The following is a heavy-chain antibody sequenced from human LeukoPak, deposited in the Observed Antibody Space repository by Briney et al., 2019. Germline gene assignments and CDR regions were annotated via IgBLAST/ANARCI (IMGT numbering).Heavy chain of an antibody. D-gene: IGHD3-22*01. Sequence: PSETLSLTCTVSGGSISSYYWSWLRQPPGKGLEWIGYIYYSGSTNYNPSLKSRVTISVGTSKNQFSLKLSSVTAADTAVYYCARGYDSSGYLIDYWGQGTLVTVSS. CDR2: IYYSGST. V-gene: IGHV4-59*01. CDR1: GGSISSYY. CDR3: ARGYDSSGYLIDY. J-gene: IGHJ4*02.